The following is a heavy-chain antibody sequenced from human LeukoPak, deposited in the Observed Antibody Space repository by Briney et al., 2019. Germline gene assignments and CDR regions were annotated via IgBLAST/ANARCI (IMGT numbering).Heavy chain of an antibody. CDR2: IWYDGSNK. J-gene: IGHJ4*02. V-gene: IGHV3-33*01. D-gene: IGHD4-17*01. CDR1: GFTFSSYG. Sequence: GRSLRLSCAASGFTFSSYGMHWVRQAPGKGLEWVAVIWYDGSNKYYADSVKGRFTISRDNSKNTLYLQMNSLRAEDTAVYYCARPQEVYGVPALDYWGQGTLVTVSS. CDR3: ARPQEVYGVPALDY.